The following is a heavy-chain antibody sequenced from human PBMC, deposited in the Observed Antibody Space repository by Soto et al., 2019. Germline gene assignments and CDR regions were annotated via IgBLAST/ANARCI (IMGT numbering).Heavy chain of an antibody. D-gene: IGHD6-13*01. CDR1: GYTFTRYA. CDR3: ARDIKQQLTTYYHFYGMDV. CDR2: INAGNGDT. Sequence: ASVKVSCKASGYTFTRYAMHWVRQAPGQRLEWMGWINAGNGDTKYSQKFQSRVTITRDTSASTAYMELSSLRSEDTAVYYCARDIKQQLTTYYHFYGMDVWGQGTTVTVSS. V-gene: IGHV1-3*01. J-gene: IGHJ6*02.